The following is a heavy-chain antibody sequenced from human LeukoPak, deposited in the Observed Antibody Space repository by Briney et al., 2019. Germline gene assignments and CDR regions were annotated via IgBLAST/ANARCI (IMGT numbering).Heavy chain of an antibody. CDR2: LSAYNGNT. Sequence: ASVKVSCKASGYTFTSYGISCVRHAPGQGLEWMGWLSAYNGNTNYAQKLQGRVTMTTDTSTSTAYMELRSLRSDDTAVYYCAREEVLGAYPSFDFWGQGTLVTVSS. CDR3: AREEVLGAYPSFDF. D-gene: IGHD1-26*01. J-gene: IGHJ4*02. CDR1: GYTFTSYG. V-gene: IGHV1-18*01.